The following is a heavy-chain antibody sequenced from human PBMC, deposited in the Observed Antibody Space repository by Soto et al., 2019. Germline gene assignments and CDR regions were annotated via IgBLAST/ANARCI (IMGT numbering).Heavy chain of an antibody. CDR1: GFSLSTTGVG. CDR3: AHSDYIRPLDS. D-gene: IGHD4-17*01. J-gene: IGHJ4*02. V-gene: IGHV2-5*02. Sequence: QITLKESGPTLVKPTQPLTLTCTFSGFSLSTTGVGVGWIRRPPGKALEWLALIYWDDDKRYSPSLKSRLTITKDTSKNQVVLTMTNMDPLDTATYYCAHSDYIRPLDSWGQGTLVTVSS. CDR2: IYWDDDK.